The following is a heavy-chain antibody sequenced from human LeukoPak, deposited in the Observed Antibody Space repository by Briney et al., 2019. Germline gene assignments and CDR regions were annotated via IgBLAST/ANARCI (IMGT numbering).Heavy chain of an antibody. CDR1: GYRFTSHW. V-gene: IGHV5-51*01. CDR2: IHPDDSNT. CDR3: ARRARGYSYGPNLYYFDY. Sequence: GESLKISCKGSGYRFTSHWIGWVRQKPGKGLEWMGIIHPDDSNTKYSPSFQGQVTISADKSIDTAYLQWTSLKASDTAMYYCARRARGYSYGPNLYYFDYWGQGTLVTVSS. D-gene: IGHD5-18*01. J-gene: IGHJ4*02.